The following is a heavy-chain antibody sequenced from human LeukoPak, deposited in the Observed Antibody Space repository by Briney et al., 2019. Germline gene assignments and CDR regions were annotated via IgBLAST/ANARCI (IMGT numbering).Heavy chain of an antibody. Sequence: PSETLSLTCTVSGGSISSSSYYWGWIRQPPGKGLEWIGSIYYSGSTYYNPSLKSRVTISVDTSKNQFSLKLSSVTAADTAVYYCARAPPDYYDSSGYPWYYFDYWGQGTLVTVSS. J-gene: IGHJ4*02. CDR1: GGSISSSSYY. V-gene: IGHV4-39*07. CDR3: ARAPPDYYDSSGYPWYYFDY. D-gene: IGHD3-22*01. CDR2: IYYSGST.